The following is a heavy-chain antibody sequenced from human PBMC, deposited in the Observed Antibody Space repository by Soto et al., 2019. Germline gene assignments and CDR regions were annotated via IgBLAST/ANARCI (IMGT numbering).Heavy chain of an antibody. Sequence: GASVKVSCKASGYTFTGYYMHWVRQAPGQGLEWMGWINPNSGGTNYAQKFQGWVTMTRDTSISTAYMELSRLRSDDTAVYYCAREQVPPAIAVGYYGMDVWGQGTTVTVSS. CDR1: GYTFTGYY. CDR2: INPNSGGT. CDR3: AREQVPPAIAVGYYGMDV. V-gene: IGHV1-2*04. J-gene: IGHJ6*02. D-gene: IGHD2-2*01.